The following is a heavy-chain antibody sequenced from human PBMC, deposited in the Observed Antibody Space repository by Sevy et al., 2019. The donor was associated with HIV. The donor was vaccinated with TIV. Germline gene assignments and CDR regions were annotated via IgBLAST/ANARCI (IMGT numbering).Heavy chain of an antibody. CDR3: ARVAAAVGIGFDY. D-gene: IGHD6-13*01. J-gene: IGHJ4*02. Sequence: GGSLRLSCAASGFTVSSNYMSWVRQAPGKGLEWVSVIYSGGSTYYAEPVKGGLTISRDNSKNTRYLQMNSLRAEDTGVYYCARVAAAVGIGFDYWGQGTMVTVSS. CDR2: IYSGGST. V-gene: IGHV3-53*01. CDR1: GFTVSSNY.